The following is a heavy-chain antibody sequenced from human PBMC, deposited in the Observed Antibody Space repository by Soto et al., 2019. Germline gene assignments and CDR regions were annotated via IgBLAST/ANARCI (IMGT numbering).Heavy chain of an antibody. CDR2: LSYDGNNK. J-gene: IGHJ6*02. Sequence: GGSLRLSCAASGFTFSSYAMHWVRQAPGKGLEWVAVLSYDGNNKYYADSVKGRFTISRDNSKNTLYLQMNSLRAEDTAVYYCAKDLAIFGVVIIHYGMDVWGQGTTVTVSS. D-gene: IGHD3-3*01. V-gene: IGHV3-30*04. CDR3: AKDLAIFGVVIIHYGMDV. CDR1: GFTFSSYA.